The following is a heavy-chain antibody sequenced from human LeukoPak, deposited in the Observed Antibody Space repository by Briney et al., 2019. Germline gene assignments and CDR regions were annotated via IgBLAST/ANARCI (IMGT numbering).Heavy chain of an antibody. Sequence: SETLSLPCTVSGGSISSGGYYWSWIRQHPGKGLEWIGYIYYSGSTYYNPSLKSRVTISVDTSKNQFSLKLSSVTAADTAVYYCARVGTAMAVPFDYWGQGTLVTVSS. CDR1: GGSISSGGYY. D-gene: IGHD5-18*01. CDR2: IYYSGST. J-gene: IGHJ4*02. V-gene: IGHV4-31*03. CDR3: ARVGTAMAVPFDY.